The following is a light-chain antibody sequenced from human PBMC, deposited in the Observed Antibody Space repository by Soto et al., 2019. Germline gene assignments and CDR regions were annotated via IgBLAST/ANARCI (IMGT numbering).Light chain of an antibody. CDR3: QQYTSYARA. CDR2: DAS. Sequence: DIQMTQSPSPLSASVGDRVTITCRASQRISHFLAWYQQKPGKVPKLLIYDASNLGSGVPSRFSGSGSGTDFTLTISGLQPDDFTTYYCQQYTSYARACGQGTKVDLK. CDR1: QRISHF. V-gene: IGKV1-5*01. J-gene: IGKJ1*01.